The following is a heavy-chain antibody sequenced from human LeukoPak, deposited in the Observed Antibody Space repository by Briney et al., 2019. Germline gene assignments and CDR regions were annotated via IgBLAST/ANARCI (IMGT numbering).Heavy chain of an antibody. J-gene: IGHJ6*04. D-gene: IGHD3-16*02. CDR3: AKVAGRAFGEVIVSRARSYMDV. CDR2: ISYDGSNK. V-gene: IGHV3-30*04. Sequence: QPGRSLRLSCAASGFTFNTYPLHWVRQAPGKGLEWVALISYDGSNKYYADSVKGRFTISRDNSKNTLYLQMNSLRAEDTAVYYCAKVAGRAFGEVIVSRARSYMDVWGKGTTVTVSS. CDR1: GFTFNTYP.